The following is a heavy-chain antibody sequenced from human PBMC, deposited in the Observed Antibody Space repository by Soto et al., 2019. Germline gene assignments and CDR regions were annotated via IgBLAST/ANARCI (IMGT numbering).Heavy chain of an antibody. Sequence: SETLSLTCTVSGGSISSSSYYWGWIRQPPGKGLEWIGSIYYSGSTYYNPSLKSRVTISVDTSKNQFSLKLSSVTAADTAVYYCAGRVDTAMEDFYYYYYGMDVWGQGTTVTVSS. V-gene: IGHV4-39*01. D-gene: IGHD5-18*01. J-gene: IGHJ6*02. CDR3: AGRVDTAMEDFYYYYYGMDV. CDR1: GGSISSSSYY. CDR2: IYYSGST.